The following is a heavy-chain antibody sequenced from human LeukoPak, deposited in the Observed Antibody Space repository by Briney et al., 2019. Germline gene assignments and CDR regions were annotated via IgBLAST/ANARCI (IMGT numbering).Heavy chain of an antibody. CDR3: ARTLYDTSGSGWFDP. J-gene: IGHJ5*02. CDR2: IYNSGST. D-gene: IGHD3-22*01. V-gene: IGHV4-59*01. CDR1: GGSISSYY. Sequence: SETLSLTCTVSGGSISSYYWSWIRQPPGKGLEWIGYIYNSGSTKYNPSLKSRLTISVDTSKNQFSLKLSSVTAADTAVYYCARTLYDTSGSGWFDPWGQGTLVTVSS.